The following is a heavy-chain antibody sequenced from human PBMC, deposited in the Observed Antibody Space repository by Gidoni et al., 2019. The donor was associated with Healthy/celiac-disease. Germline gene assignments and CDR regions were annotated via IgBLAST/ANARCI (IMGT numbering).Heavy chain of an antibody. CDR3: ARDFYYDSSGYYHP. D-gene: IGHD3-22*01. Sequence: QVQLVQSGAEVKNPGASVKISCKASGYTFTSYGISWVRQAPGQVLEWMGWISAYNGNTNYAQKLQGRVTMTTDTSTSTAYMELRSLRSDDTAVYYCARDFYYDSSGYYHPWGQGTLVTVSS. CDR2: ISAYNGNT. J-gene: IGHJ5*02. V-gene: IGHV1-18*01. CDR1: GYTFTSYG.